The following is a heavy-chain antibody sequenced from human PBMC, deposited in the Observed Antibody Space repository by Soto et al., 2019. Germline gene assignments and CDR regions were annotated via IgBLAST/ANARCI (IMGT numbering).Heavy chain of an antibody. D-gene: IGHD2-15*01. CDR3: AKGLGGVVVVADGTY. CDR2: ISYDGSNK. Sequence: QVQLVESGGGVVQPGRSLRLSCAASGFTFSSYGMHWVRQAPGKGLEWVAVISYDGSNKNYADSVKGRFTISRDNSMNTLYLQMNSLRAEDTAVYYCAKGLGGVVVVADGTYWGQGTRVTVSS. J-gene: IGHJ4*02. CDR1: GFTFSSYG. V-gene: IGHV3-30*18.